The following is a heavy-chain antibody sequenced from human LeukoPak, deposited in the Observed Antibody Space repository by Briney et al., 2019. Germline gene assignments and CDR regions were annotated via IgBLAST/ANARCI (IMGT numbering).Heavy chain of an antibody. CDR3: ARMYSGSYYWDY. J-gene: IGHJ4*02. Sequence: PSETLSLTCTVSGYSISNPYYWGWIRQPPGQGLEWIGSFYHSGSTYYNPSLKSPATISLDTSKNQFSLKLTSVTAADTAVYYCARMYSGSYYWDYWGQGTLVTVSS. D-gene: IGHD1-26*01. CDR2: FYHSGST. CDR1: GYSISNPYY. V-gene: IGHV4-38-2*02.